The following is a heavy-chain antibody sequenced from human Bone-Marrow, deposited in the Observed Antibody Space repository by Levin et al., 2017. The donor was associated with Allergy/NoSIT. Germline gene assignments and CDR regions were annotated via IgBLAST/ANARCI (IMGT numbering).Heavy chain of an antibody. CDR1: GFTFSSYW. CDR3: ARPTGSSYASGSYYI. Sequence: PGGSLRLSCAASGFTFSSYWMHWVRQAPGKGLVWVSRINSDGSDTSYADSVKGRFTISRDNAKSTLYLQMNTLRAEDTAVYYCARPTGSSYASGSYYIWGQGTLVTVSS. CDR2: INSDGSDT. D-gene: IGHD3-10*01. J-gene: IGHJ4*02. V-gene: IGHV3-74*01.